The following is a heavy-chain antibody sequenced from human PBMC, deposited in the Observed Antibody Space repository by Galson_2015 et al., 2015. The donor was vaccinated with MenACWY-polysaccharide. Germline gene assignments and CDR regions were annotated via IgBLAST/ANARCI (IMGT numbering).Heavy chain of an antibody. Sequence: SESLSLTCAESGGSISNYYWTWIRQPAGKGPEWIGRMYNSGGTNSNPSLTRRVTMVVDTSKNQFSLKLSSETAADPAVYYCARVWGGQWPRYSMDVWGQGTTVTVSS. CDR3: ARVWGGQWPRYSMDV. D-gene: IGHD6-19*01. CDR2: MYNSGGT. J-gene: IGHJ6*02. V-gene: IGHV4-4*07. CDR1: GGSISNYY.